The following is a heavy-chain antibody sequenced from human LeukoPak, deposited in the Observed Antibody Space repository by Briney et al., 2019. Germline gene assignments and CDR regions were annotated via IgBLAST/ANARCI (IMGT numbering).Heavy chain of an antibody. CDR1: GGSFSGYY. J-gene: IGHJ5*02. CDR2: INHSGST. D-gene: IGHD6-6*01. Sequence: SETLSLACAVYGGSFSGYYWSWIRQPPGKGLEWIGEINHSGSTNYNPSLTSRVTISVDTYKHQFSLKLSSVTAADTAVYYCARAIGAGRPPRFDPWGQGTLVTVSS. V-gene: IGHV4-34*01. CDR3: ARAIGAGRPPRFDP.